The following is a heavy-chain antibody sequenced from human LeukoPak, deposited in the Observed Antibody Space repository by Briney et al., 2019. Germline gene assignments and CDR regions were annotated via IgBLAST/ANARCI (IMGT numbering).Heavy chain of an antibody. CDR3: ATETIGRHYDY. CDR1: GFTFSSCG. V-gene: IGHV3-21*01. Sequence: GGSLRLSCAASGFTFSSCGFNWVRQAPGKGLEWVSSIGPTGTDTYYADSVRGRFTISRDNAKDSMYLQMDSLRDEDTAVYYCATETIGRHYDYWGQGTLLTVSS. CDR2: IGPTGTDT. D-gene: IGHD1-14*01. J-gene: IGHJ4*02.